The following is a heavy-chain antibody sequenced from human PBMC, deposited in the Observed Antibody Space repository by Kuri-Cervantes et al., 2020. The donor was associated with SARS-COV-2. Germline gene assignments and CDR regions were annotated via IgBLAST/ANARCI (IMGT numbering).Heavy chain of an antibody. CDR3: ARERQNYDFWSGYVGSYFDY. CDR1: GFSFSTFG. J-gene: IGHJ4*02. V-gene: IGHV3-21*01. Sequence: RGSLRLSCAASGFSFSTFGMNWVRQAPGKGLEWVSSISSSSSYIYYADSVKGRFTISRDNAKNSLYLQMNSLRAEDTAVYYCARERQNYDFWSGYVGSYFDYWGQGTLVTVSS. D-gene: IGHD3-3*01. CDR2: ISSSSSYI.